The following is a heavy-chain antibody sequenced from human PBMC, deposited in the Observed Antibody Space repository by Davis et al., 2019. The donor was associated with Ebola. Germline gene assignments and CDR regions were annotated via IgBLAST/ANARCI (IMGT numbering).Heavy chain of an antibody. D-gene: IGHD6-19*01. V-gene: IGHV1-69*05. CDR3: ARSRVQWLVLGSRKYYFDY. CDR1: GGTFSSYA. J-gene: IGHJ4*02. CDR2: IIPIFGTA. Sequence: AASVKVSCKASGGTFSSYAISWVRQAPGQGLEWMGGIIPIFGTANYAQKFQGRVTITRDASASTAYMELSSLRSEDTAVYYCARSRVQWLVLGSRKYYFDYWGQGTLVTVSS.